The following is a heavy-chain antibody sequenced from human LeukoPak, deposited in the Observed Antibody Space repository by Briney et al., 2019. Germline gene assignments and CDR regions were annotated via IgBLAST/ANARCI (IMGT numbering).Heavy chain of an antibody. V-gene: IGHV6-1*01. Sequence: SQTLSLTCAISGDSVSSNSAAWNWIRQSPSRGLEWLGRTYYRSKWYNDYAVSVKGRININPDTSKNQFSLQLNSVTPEDTAMYYCARTQPAGAGNWLDPWGQGTLVTVSS. J-gene: IGHJ5*02. D-gene: IGHD6-13*01. CDR1: GDSVSSNSAA. CDR2: TYYRSKWYN. CDR3: ARTQPAGAGNWLDP.